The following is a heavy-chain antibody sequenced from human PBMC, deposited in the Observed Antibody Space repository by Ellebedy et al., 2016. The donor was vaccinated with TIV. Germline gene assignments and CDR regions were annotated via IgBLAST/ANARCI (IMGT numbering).Heavy chain of an antibody. Sequence: SETPSLTXTVSGGSISSTSYYWGWIRQPPGKGLEWIVSIYYSGSTYYNPSLKSRVTISVDTSKNQFSLKLSSVTAADTAVYYCARSDRFLKQFDYWGQGTLVTVSS. CDR2: IYYSGST. V-gene: IGHV4-39*01. J-gene: IGHJ4*02. CDR1: GGSISSTSYY. D-gene: IGHD3-3*01. CDR3: ARSDRFLKQFDY.